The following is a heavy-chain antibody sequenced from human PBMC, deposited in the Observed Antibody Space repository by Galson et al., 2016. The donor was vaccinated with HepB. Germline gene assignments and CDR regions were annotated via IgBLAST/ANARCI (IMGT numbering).Heavy chain of an antibody. V-gene: IGHV3-30*04. CDR1: QFDFSGYA. CDR2: KSFDGRNE. Sequence: SLRLSCAASQFDFSGYAMHWVRQAPGEGLEWVAGKSFDGRNEYYADSVKGRFTISRDNPKNTLYLEMNNLRPEDTAVYFCAKDMGSSGYYTFDHWGQGTLVTVSS. D-gene: IGHD3-22*01. J-gene: IGHJ4*02. CDR3: AKDMGSSGYYTFDH.